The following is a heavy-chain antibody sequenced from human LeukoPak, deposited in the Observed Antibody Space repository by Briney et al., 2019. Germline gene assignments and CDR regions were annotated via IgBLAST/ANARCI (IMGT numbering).Heavy chain of an antibody. V-gene: IGHV3-23*01. CDR2: ISGSGGST. CDR1: GFTFSSYA. D-gene: IGHD2-2*01. Sequence: GGSLRLSCAASGFTFSSYAMSWVRQAPGKGLEWVSGISGSGGSTYYADSVKGRFTISRDNSKKTLYLQMNSLRAEDTAVYYCARLYCSTTSCLDVWGQGTTVTVSS. CDR3: ARLYCSTTSCLDV. J-gene: IGHJ6*02.